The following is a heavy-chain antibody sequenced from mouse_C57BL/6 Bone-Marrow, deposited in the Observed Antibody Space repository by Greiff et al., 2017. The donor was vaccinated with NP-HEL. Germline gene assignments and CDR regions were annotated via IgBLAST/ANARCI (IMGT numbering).Heavy chain of an antibody. J-gene: IGHJ1*03. Sequence: VQLQQSGAELVKPGASVKLSCKASGYTFTSYWMHWVKQRPGQGLEWIGMIHPNSGSTNYNEKFKSKATLTVDKSSSTAYMQLSSLTSEDSAVYYCARWFYYGSSWYFDVWGTGTTVTVSS. V-gene: IGHV1-64*01. CDR3: ARWFYYGSSWYFDV. D-gene: IGHD1-1*01. CDR2: IHPNSGST. CDR1: GYTFTSYW.